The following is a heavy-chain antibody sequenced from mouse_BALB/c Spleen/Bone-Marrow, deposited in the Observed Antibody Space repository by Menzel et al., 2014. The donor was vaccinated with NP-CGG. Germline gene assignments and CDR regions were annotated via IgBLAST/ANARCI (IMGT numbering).Heavy chain of an antibody. Sequence: EVMLVESGGGLVQPGGPRKLSCTASGFTFSSFGMHWVRQAPEKGLEWVAYISSDSDTIYYADTVKGRFTISRDNPKNTLFLQMTSLRSEDTAMYYCTRDHDYDWYFDVWGAGTTVTVSS. D-gene: IGHD2-4*01. CDR3: TRDHDYDWYFDV. V-gene: IGHV5-17*02. CDR2: ISSDSDTI. CDR1: GFTFSSFG. J-gene: IGHJ1*01.